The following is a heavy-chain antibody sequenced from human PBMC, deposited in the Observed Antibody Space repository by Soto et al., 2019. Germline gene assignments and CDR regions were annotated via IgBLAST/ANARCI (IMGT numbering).Heavy chain of an antibody. CDR1: GFTVSSNY. Sequence: GGSLRLSCAASGFTVSSNYMSWVRQAPGKGLEWVSVIYSGGSTYYADSVKGRFTISRDNSKDTLYLQMNSLRAEDTAVYYCVKDRSTSDWYGYFDYWGQGTLVTVSS. D-gene: IGHD6-19*01. CDR2: IYSGGST. V-gene: IGHV3-53*01. CDR3: VKDRSTSDWYGYFDY. J-gene: IGHJ4*02.